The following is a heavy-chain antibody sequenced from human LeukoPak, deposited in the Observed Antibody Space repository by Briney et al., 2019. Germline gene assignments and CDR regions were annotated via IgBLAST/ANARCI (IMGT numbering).Heavy chain of an antibody. CDR3: AREHCSGNSCPPTGDFDI. D-gene: IGHD2-2*01. CDR2: IYYSGST. J-gene: IGHJ3*02. V-gene: IGHV4-59*01. Sequence: SETLSLTCTVSGGSISSYYCSWIRQPPGTGMELTGYIYYSGSTNYNPSLKSRVTISTDTSKNQFSLKLSSVTAADTAVYYCAREHCSGNSCPPTGDFDIWGQGTMVTASS. CDR1: GGSISSYY.